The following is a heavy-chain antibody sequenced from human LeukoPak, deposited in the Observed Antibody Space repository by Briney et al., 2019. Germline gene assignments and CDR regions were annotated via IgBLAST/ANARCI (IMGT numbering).Heavy chain of an antibody. Sequence: GGSLRLFCAASGFTFSNYGMHWVRQAPGKGLEWLAAIFYDGSNKYYADTVKGRFTISRDNSKNTLYLQVNSLTAEDTAVYYCARDQALYFSYGDYWGQGTLVTVSS. J-gene: IGHJ4*02. CDR2: IFYDGSNK. D-gene: IGHD2/OR15-2a*01. V-gene: IGHV3-33*01. CDR1: GFTFSNYG. CDR3: ARDQALYFSYGDY.